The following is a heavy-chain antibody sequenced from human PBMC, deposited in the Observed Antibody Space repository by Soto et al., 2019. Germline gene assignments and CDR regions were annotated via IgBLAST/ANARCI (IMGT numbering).Heavy chain of an antibody. J-gene: IGHJ6*02. CDR2: IYYSGTT. V-gene: IGHV4-30-4*01. CDR1: GGSISSGDYY. D-gene: IGHD5-18*01. CDR3: ARALIQLWPHYYYGMDV. Sequence: SETLSLTCTVSGGSISSGDYYWSWIRQPPGKGLEWIEYIYYSGTTYYNPSLKSRVTISVDTSKNQFSLKVSSVTAADTAVYYCARALIQLWPHYYYGMDVWGQGTTVTVSS.